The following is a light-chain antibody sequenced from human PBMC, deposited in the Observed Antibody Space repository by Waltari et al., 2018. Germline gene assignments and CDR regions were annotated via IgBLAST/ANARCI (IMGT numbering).Light chain of an antibody. Sequence: QSALTQPASVSGSRGQSITISCTGSSSDIGSYNVFSWYQHHPGKAPKLLTYGVNNRPSGVSHRFSGSKSGNTASLTISGLQAEDEADYYCSSYAGSVVFGGGTKLTVL. CDR2: GVN. J-gene: IGLJ3*02. CDR1: SSDIGSYNV. CDR3: SSYAGSVV. V-gene: IGLV2-23*02.